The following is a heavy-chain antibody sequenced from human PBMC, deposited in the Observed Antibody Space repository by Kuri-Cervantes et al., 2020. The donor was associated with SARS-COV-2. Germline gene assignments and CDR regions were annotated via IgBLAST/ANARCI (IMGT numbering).Heavy chain of an antibody. J-gene: IGHJ4*02. CDR2: VYYSGRT. D-gene: IGHD6-19*01. V-gene: IGHV4-59*01. CDR1: GDSIRDYY. CDR3: ARSWVSVAARYGGFDN. Sequence: SETLSLTCNVSGDSIRDYYWNWIRQSPGKGLEWIGYVYYSGRTDYNPSLKSRVTISVHTSKNQFSLRLNSVTAADTAIYYCARSWVSVAARYGGFDNWGQGTLVTVSS.